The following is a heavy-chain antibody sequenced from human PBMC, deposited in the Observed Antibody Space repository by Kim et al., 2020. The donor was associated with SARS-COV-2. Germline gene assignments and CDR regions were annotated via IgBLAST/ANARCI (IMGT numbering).Heavy chain of an antibody. V-gene: IGHV1-18*01. CDR2: ISANYGNT. CDR1: GYTFTSYG. CDR3: ARCITILPLAPCGMVG. J-gene: IGHJ6*02. D-gene: IGHD3-3*01. Sequence: ASVKVSCKASGYTFTSYGINWVRQAPGQGLEWMGWISANYGNTNYAQKLQGRVTMTTDTSTTTAYLQLSSLRSDDTAVYYCARCITILPLAPCGMVGWVQGATVAVPS.